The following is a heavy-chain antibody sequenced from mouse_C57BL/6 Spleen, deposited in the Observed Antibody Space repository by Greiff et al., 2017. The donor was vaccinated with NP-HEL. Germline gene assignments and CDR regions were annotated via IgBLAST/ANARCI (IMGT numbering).Heavy chain of an antibody. V-gene: IGHV3-6*01. CDR3: ARWWLLHFDY. CDR1: GYSITSGYY. Sequence: VQLQQSGPGLVKPSQSLSLTCSVTGYSITSGYYWNWIRQFPGNKLEWMGYISYDGSNNYNPSLKNRISITRDTSKNQFFLKLNSVTTEDTATYYCARWWLLHFDYWGQGTTLTVSS. D-gene: IGHD2-3*01. J-gene: IGHJ2*01. CDR2: ISYDGSN.